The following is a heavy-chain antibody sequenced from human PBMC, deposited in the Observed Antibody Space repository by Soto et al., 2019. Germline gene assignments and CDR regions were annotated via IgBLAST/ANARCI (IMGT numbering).Heavy chain of an antibody. D-gene: IGHD3-10*01. J-gene: IGHJ4*02. CDR3: ARQGRAVSSYYFDY. CDR2: ISSNGGST. CDR1: GFTFSSYA. Sequence: EVQLVESGGGLVQPGGSLRLSCAASGFTFSSYAMHWVRQAPGKGLEYVSAISSNGGSTYYANSVKGRFTISRDNSKNTLYLQMCSLRAEDMAVDYCARQGRAVSSYYFDYWGQGTLVAVSS. V-gene: IGHV3-64*01.